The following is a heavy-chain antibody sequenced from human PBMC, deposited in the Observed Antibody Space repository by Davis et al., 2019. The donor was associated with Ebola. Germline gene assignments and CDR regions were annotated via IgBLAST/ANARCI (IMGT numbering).Heavy chain of an antibody. J-gene: IGHJ4*02. CDR3: TRGGMATPFDY. CDR1: GFTVSSHY. V-gene: IGHV3-53*01. D-gene: IGHD5-24*01. Sequence: GGSLRLSFAASGFTVSSHYMSWVGQAPGKGLEWVSVIYNAGSRTYYADSVKGRCTIPRDNSKNTLYLQMNSLRAEDTAVYYCTRGGMATPFDYWGQGTLVTVSS. CDR2: IYNAGSRT.